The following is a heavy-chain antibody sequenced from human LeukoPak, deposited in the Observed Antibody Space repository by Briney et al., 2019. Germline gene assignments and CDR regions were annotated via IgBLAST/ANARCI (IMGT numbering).Heavy chain of an antibody. V-gene: IGHV3-11*01. Sequence: KPGGPVTLSCSPSGFTFSDYYMSWIRQAPGKGGEWVSYMRSSGSVIYYADAVKGRFTISRDNAKNSLYLQMNNLRVGDTAMYYCARSRSGQYWGQGTLVTVSS. D-gene: IGHD3-3*01. CDR1: GFTFSDYY. CDR2: MRSSGSVI. J-gene: IGHJ4*02. CDR3: ARSRSGQY.